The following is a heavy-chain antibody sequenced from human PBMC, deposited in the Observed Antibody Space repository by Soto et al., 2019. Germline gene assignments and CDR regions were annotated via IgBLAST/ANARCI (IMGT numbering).Heavy chain of an antibody. V-gene: IGHV1-18*01. CDR1: GYTYTSYG. D-gene: IGHD5-12*01. J-gene: IGHJ4*02. CDR3: ARDRSPSWLLDY. CDR2: ISPYNGNT. Sequence: ASVKVSCKASGYTYTSYGISCVRPAPGQGLEWMGWISPYNGNTNYAQKLQGRVTMTTDTSTSTAYMELRSLRSDDTAVYYCARDRSPSWLLDYWGQRTLVTVSS.